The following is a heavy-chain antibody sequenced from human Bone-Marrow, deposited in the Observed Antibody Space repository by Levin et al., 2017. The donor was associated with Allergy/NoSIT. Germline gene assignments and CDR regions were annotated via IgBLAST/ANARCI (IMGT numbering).Heavy chain of an antibody. CDR2: ISVYNGKT. Sequence: PGESLKISCTTSDYPFASYGISWVRQAPGQGLEWMGWISVYNGKTEYAQTLQGRVTMTTDTSRSTAYMELTSLRSDDTAVYYCARDGRQLPSWDDSLDVWGQGTMVTVSS. CDR3: ARDGRQLPSWDDSLDV. D-gene: IGHD2-2*01. V-gene: IGHV1-18*01. CDR1: DYPFASYG. J-gene: IGHJ3*01.